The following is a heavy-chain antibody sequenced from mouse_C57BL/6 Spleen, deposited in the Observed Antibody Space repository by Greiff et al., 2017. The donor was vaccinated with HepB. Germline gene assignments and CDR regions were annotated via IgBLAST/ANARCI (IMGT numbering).Heavy chain of an antibody. Sequence: QVQLQQPGAELVKPGASVKLSCKASGYTFTSYWMHWVKQRPGQGLEWIGMIHPNSGSTNYNEKFKSKATLTVDKSSSTAYMQLSSLTSEDSAVYYYARHSYYSNYYAMDYWGQGTSVPVSS. V-gene: IGHV1-64*01. D-gene: IGHD2-5*01. CDR1: GYTFTSYW. CDR3: ARHSYYSNYYAMDY. CDR2: IHPNSGST. J-gene: IGHJ4*01.